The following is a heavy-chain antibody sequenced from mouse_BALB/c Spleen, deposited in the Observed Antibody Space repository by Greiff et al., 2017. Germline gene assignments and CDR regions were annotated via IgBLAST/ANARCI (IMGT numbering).Heavy chain of an antibody. V-gene: IGHV3-2*02. Sequence: EVKLVESGPGLVKPSQSLSLTCTVTGYSITSDYAWNWIRQFPGNKLEWMGYISYSGSTSYNPSLKSRISITRDTSKNQFFLQLNSVTTEDTATYYCARGGFAYWGQGTLVTVSA. CDR2: ISYSGST. CDR3: ARGGFAY. CDR1: GYSITSDYA. J-gene: IGHJ3*01.